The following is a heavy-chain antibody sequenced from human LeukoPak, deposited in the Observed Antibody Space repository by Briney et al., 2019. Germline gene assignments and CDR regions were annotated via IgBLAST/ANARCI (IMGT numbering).Heavy chain of an antibody. CDR2: IKQDGSEK. D-gene: IGHD3-3*01. V-gene: IGHV3-7*01. J-gene: IGHJ4*02. Sequence: GGSPRLSCSASGFTLCSYAMSWGRQAPGGGGEGGATIKQDGSEKYYVDSVKGRFTISRDNAKNSLYLQMNSLRAEDTAVYYCAKDRADFWSGYRYFDYWGQGTLVTVSS. CDR3: AKDRADFWSGYRYFDY. CDR1: GFTLCSYA.